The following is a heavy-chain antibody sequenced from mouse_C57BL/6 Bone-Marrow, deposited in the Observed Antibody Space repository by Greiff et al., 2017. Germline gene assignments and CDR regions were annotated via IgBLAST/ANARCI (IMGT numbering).Heavy chain of an antibody. D-gene: IGHD1-1*01. CDR3: ARDHITTVVATDWYFDV. Sequence: QVQLQQPGAELVKPGASVKLSCKASGYTFTSYWMHWVKQRPGQGLEWIGMIHPNSGSTNYNEKFKSKATLTVDKSSSTAYMQLSSLTSEDSAVXYCARDHITTVVATDWYFDVWGTGTTVTVSS. CDR2: IHPNSGST. J-gene: IGHJ1*03. CDR1: GYTFTSYW. V-gene: IGHV1-64*01.